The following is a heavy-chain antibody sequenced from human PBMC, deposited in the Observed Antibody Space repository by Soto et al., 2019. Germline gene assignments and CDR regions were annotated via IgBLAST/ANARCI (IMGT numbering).Heavy chain of an antibody. V-gene: IGHV1-58*02. Sequence: GASGEVSCKASGFDFGSFGIQFLRQTRGRGLEWMGWIVVVSGSTNYARHFQGRVAISRGMSSSTAYLDLYDLKSDDTAVYFCSADHPHMAMGWPAWGQGTTVTVS. CDR2: IVVVSGST. CDR1: GFDFGSFG. J-gene: IGHJ6*02. D-gene: IGHD1-26*01. CDR3: SADHPHMAMGWPA.